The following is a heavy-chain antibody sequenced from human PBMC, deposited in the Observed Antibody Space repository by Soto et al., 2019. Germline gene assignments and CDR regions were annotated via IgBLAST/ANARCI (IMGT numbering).Heavy chain of an antibody. CDR2: INHSGST. D-gene: IGHD6-19*01. Sequence: SETRSLTCAVYGGSFSGYYWSWIRQPPGKGLEWIGEINHSGSTNYNPSLKSRVTISVDTSKNQFSLKLSSVTAADTAVYYCASLVAVAANVWTHFDYWGQGALVTVS. J-gene: IGHJ4*02. CDR1: GGSFSGYY. V-gene: IGHV4-34*01. CDR3: ASLVAVAANVWTHFDY.